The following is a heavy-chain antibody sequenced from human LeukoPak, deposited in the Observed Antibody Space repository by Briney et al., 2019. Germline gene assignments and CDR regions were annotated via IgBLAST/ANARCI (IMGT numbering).Heavy chain of an antibody. D-gene: IGHD2-2*01. CDR3: ARDGIVVVPAARGYYFDY. J-gene: IGHJ4*02. CDR2: INHSGST. Sequence: PSETLSLTCAVYCGSFSGYYWSWIRQPPGKGLEWIGEINHSGSTNYNPSLKSRVTISVDTSKNQFSLKLSSVTAADTAVYYCARDGIVVVPAARGYYFDYWGQGTLVTVSS. V-gene: IGHV4-34*01. CDR1: CGSFSGYY.